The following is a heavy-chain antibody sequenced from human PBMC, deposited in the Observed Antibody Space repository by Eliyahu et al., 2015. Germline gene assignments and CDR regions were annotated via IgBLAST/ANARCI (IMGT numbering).Heavy chain of an antibody. CDR2: ISGHNDNK. D-gene: IGHD3-16*01. Sequence: QVQLAQSGPEVKKPGASVKVSCKASGYTFSSTTYGISWLRQAPEQGLEWLGWISGHNDNKKYEQKFQGRVTMTADTSMSTAYMELTSLRPDDTAVYYCARDPQGGGVWLDPWGQGTLVTVSS. V-gene: IGHV1-18*01. J-gene: IGHJ5*02. CDR1: GYTFSSTTYG. CDR3: ARDPQGGGVWLDP.